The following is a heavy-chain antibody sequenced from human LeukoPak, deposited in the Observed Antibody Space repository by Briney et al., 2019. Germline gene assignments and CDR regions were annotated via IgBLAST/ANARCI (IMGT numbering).Heavy chain of an antibody. Sequence: PGGSLRLSCSASGFPFSSYAMHWVRQAPGKGLEYVSAISDSGGSTYYADSVKGRFTISRDNSKNTLYFQISCLRAEYTPVYFCVRGYSFGPYGMDVWGQGTTVTVSS. CDR1: GFPFSSYA. V-gene: IGHV3-64*05. CDR3: VRGYSFGPYGMDV. J-gene: IGHJ6*02. D-gene: IGHD2-15*01. CDR2: ISDSGGST.